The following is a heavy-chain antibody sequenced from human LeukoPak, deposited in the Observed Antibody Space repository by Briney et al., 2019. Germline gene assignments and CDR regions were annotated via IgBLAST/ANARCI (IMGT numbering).Heavy chain of an antibody. CDR2: IIPIFGTA. CDR1: GGTFSSYA. Sequence: ASVKVSCKASGGTFSSYAISWVRQAPGQGLEWMGGIIPIFGTANYAQKFQGRVTITADKSTSTAYMELSSLRSEDTAVYYCARAGERRLTTVTTFFDYWGQGTLVTVSS. CDR3: ARAGERRLTTVTTFFDY. D-gene: IGHD4-17*01. J-gene: IGHJ4*02. V-gene: IGHV1-69*06.